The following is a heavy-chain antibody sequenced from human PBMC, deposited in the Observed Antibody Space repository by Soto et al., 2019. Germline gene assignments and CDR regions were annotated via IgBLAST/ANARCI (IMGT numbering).Heavy chain of an antibody. CDR2: LTGGGDNP. D-gene: IGHD6-19*01. CDR3: AIGGSGWYPFDY. Sequence: EVQLLESGGGLVQPGGSLRLSCAASGFAFSNYAMSWVRQSPGKGLEWISSLTGGGDNPHYAESVKGRFTISRDNSKSTLFLQINSLSDGDTAVYYFAIGGSGWYPFDYWGQGTLVTVSS. J-gene: IGHJ4*02. V-gene: IGHV3-23*01. CDR1: GFAFSNYA.